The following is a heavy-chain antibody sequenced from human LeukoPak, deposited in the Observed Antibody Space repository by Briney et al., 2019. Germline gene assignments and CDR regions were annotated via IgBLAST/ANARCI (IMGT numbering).Heavy chain of an antibody. V-gene: IGHV1-69*05. J-gene: IGHJ4*02. CDR3: AREINWVSDSRAYSPYYFDF. CDR1: GGTFSNSG. CDR2: IIPLFGTP. Sequence: SVKVSCKASGGTFSNSGFNWVRQAPGQGLEWLGGIIPLFGTPRYAQKFQGRVSLTTDESTSTVYMELSSLGSEDTAVYYCAREINWVSDSRAYSPYYFDFWGQGTLVTVSS. D-gene: IGHD3-22*01.